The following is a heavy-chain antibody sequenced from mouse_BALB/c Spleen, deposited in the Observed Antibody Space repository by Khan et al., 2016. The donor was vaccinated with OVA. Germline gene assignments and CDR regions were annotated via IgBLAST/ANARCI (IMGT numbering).Heavy chain of an antibody. Sequence: QVQLQQPGPELVKPGALVKISCKASGYTFTSYDINWVKQRPGQGLAGIGWIYPGDGSTKYNEKFKGKATLTADKSYRTAYMQLSSLTSENSAVKFCARGAYAWHCDVWGAGTTVTVPS. CDR1: GYTFTSYD. V-gene: IGHV1S56*01. CDR2: IYPGDGST. CDR3: ARGAYAWHCDV. J-gene: IGHJ1*01. D-gene: IGHD2-12*01.